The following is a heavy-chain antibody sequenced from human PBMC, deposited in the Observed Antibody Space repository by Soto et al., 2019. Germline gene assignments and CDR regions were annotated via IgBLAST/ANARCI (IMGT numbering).Heavy chain of an antibody. V-gene: IGHV3-23*01. CDR2: ISGSGGTT. CDR3: AKDSVVVVPAAMFT. D-gene: IGHD2-2*01. J-gene: IGHJ5*02. Sequence: EVQLLESGGGLVQPGGSLRLSCAVSGLTLTNYAMSWVRKAPGKGLDWVSSISGSGGTTYYADSVKGRFTISRDNSKTTLYLQMNSLRAEDTAVYYCAKDSVVVVPAAMFTWGQGTLVTVSA. CDR1: GLTLTNYA.